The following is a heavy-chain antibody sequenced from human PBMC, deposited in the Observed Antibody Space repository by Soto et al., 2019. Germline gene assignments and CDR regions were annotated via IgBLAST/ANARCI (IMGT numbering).Heavy chain of an antibody. Sequence: SVKVSCKASGFTFTSSAVQWVRQARGQRLEWIGRIVVGSGNTNYAQKFQERVTITRDMSTSTAYMELSSLRSEDTAVYYCAAKPLGYCSGGSCYHAFDIWGQGTMVTVSS. CDR2: IVVGSGNT. V-gene: IGHV1-58*01. J-gene: IGHJ3*02. CDR3: AAKPLGYCSGGSCYHAFDI. D-gene: IGHD2-15*01. CDR1: GFTFTSSA.